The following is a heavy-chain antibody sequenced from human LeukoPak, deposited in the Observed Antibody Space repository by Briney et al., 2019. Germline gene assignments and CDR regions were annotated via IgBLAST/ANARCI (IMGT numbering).Heavy chain of an antibody. D-gene: IGHD3-22*01. Sequence: GASVKVSCKASGGAFSSYAISWVRQAPGQGLEWMGRIIPILGIANYAQKFQGRVTITADKSTSTAYMELSSLRSEDTAVYYCARDLVSSGHIDNWGQGTLVTVSS. CDR1: GGAFSSYA. V-gene: IGHV1-69*04. J-gene: IGHJ4*02. CDR2: IIPILGIA. CDR3: ARDLVSSGHIDN.